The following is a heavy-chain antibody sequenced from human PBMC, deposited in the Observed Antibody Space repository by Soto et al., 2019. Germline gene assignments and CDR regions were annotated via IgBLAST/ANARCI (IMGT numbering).Heavy chain of an antibody. Sequence: QVQLVESGGGVVQPGRSLRLSCAASGFTFSNYAMHWVRQAPGEGLEWVAVISYTESDKRYADSVKGRFTISRDNSKNTLYLQMTSLRADDTAVYYCVRHKNRALDYWGQGSLVTVSS. CDR1: GFTFSNYA. V-gene: IGHV3-30-3*01. CDR2: ISYTESDK. CDR3: VRHKNRALDY. J-gene: IGHJ4*02.